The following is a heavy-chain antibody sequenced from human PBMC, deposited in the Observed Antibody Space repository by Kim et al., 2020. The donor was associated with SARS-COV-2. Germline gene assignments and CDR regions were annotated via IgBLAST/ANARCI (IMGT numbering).Heavy chain of an antibody. CDR1: GGTFSSYA. D-gene: IGHD3-10*01. J-gene: IGHJ4*02. V-gene: IGHV1-69*13. CDR2: IIPIFGTA. Sequence: SVKVSCKASGGTFSSYAISWVRQAPGQGLEWMGGIIPIFGTANYAQKFQGRVTITADESTSTAYMELSSLRSEDTAVYYCARGSYYGSGSYYPDYWGQGTLVTVSS. CDR3: ARGSYYGSGSYYPDY.